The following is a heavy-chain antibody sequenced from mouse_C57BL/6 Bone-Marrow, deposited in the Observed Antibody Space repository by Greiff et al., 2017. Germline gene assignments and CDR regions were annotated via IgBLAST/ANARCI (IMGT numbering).Heavy chain of an antibody. CDR2: IYPRSGNT. V-gene: IGHV1-81*01. CDR1: GYTFTSYG. Sequence: QVQLQQSGPELARPGASVKLSCKASGYTFTSYGISWVKQRTGQGLEWIGEIYPRSGNTYYNEKFKGKATLTADKSSSTAYMELRSLTSEDSAVXFCARDGKDYAMDYWGQGTSVTVSS. CDR3: ARDGKDYAMDY. J-gene: IGHJ4*01.